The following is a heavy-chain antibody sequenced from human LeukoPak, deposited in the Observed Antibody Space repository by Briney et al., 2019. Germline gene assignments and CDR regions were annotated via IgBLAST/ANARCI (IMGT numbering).Heavy chain of an antibody. CDR1: GGSINNYY. CDR2: IYSSGST. CDR3: ARDHRGY. Sequence: SETLSLTCTISGGSINNYYWSWIRQPAGKGLEWIGRIYSSGSTYYNSSLKSRVTMSVDTSKNQFSLKLSSVTAADTAVYYCARDHRGYWGQGTLVTVSS. J-gene: IGHJ4*02. V-gene: IGHV4-4*07.